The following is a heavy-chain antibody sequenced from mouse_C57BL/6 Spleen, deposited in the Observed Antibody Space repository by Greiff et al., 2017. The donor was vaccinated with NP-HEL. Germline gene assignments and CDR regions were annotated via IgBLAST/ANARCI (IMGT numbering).Heavy chain of an antibody. V-gene: IGHV1-55*01. Sequence: VQLQQPGAELVKPGASVKMSCKASGYTFTSYWITWVKPRPGQGLEWIGDIYPGSGSTNYNEKFKSKATLTVDTSSSTAYMQLSSLTSEDSAVYYCARVYYYGSSYLMDYWGQGTSVTVSS. J-gene: IGHJ4*01. CDR3: ARVYYYGSSYLMDY. CDR2: IYPGSGST. CDR1: GYTFTSYW. D-gene: IGHD1-1*01.